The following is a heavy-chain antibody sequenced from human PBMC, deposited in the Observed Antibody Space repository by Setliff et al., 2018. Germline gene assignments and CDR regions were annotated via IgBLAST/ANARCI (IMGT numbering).Heavy chain of an antibody. V-gene: IGHV4-4*07. J-gene: IGHJ4*02. Sequence: ETLSLTCTVSGGSISSYYWSWIRQPAGKGLEWIGHIYIGGSANYNPSLKSRVTISVDTSKNQFSLKLSSVTAADTAVYYCARALYSYDFDYWGQGTLVTVSS. CDR1: GGSISSYY. CDR2: IYIGGSA. D-gene: IGHD5-18*01. CDR3: ARALYSYDFDY.